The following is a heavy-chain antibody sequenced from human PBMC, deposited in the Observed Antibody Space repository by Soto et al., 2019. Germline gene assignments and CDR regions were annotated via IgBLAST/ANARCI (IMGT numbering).Heavy chain of an antibody. V-gene: IGHV1-18*01. CDR3: ARKGRRSYCSGGSCCSDY. Sequence: QVQLVQSGAEVKKPGASVKVSCKASGYTFTSYGISWVRQAPGQGLEWRGWISAYNGNTNYAQKLQDRVTMTTDTSTSTAYMELRCLRSDDTAVYYCARKGRRSYCSGGSCCSDYWGQGNLVTVSS. J-gene: IGHJ4*02. D-gene: IGHD2-15*01. CDR1: GYTFTSYG. CDR2: ISAYNGNT.